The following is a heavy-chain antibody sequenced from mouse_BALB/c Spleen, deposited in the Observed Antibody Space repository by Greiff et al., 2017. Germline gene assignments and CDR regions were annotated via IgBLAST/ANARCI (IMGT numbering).Heavy chain of an antibody. J-gene: IGHJ2*01. D-gene: IGHD1-1*01. CDR2: ISSGGGST. Sequence: EVHLVESGGGLVKPGGSLKLSCAASGFAFSSYDMSWVRQTPEKRLEWVAYISSGGGSTYYPDNVKGRFTISRDNAKNTLYLQMSSLRSEDTAMYYCSRHDYYGSSYYFDYWGQGTTLTVSS. CDR1: GFAFSSYD. CDR3: SRHDYYGSSYYFDY. V-gene: IGHV5-12-1*01.